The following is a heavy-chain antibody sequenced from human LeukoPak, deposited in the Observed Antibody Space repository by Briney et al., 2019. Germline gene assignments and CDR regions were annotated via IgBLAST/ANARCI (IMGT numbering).Heavy chain of an antibody. CDR1: GFTFSNYW. D-gene: IGHD1-26*01. CDR2: IKEDGSEI. CDR3: ARDRYSSY. V-gene: IGHV3-7*01. Sequence: GGSLRLSCAASGFTFSNYWMSWVRQAPGKGLEWVANIKEDGSEIFYVDSVKGRFTISRDNAKNSLYLQMNSLRAEDTAVYYCARDRYSSYWGQGTLVIVSS. J-gene: IGHJ4*02.